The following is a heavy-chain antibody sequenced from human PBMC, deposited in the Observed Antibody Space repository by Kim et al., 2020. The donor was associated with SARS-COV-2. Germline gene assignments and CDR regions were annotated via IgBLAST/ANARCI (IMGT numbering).Heavy chain of an antibody. CDR1: GGSFSGYY. CDR2: INHSGST. D-gene: IGHD3-10*01. CDR3: ARGGVITMVRGRTSREDY. V-gene: IGHV4-34*01. Sequence: SETLSLTCAVYGGSFSGYYWSWIRQPPGKGLEWIGEINHSGSTNYNPSLKSRVTISVDTSKNQFSLKLSSVTAADTAVYYCARGGVITMVRGRTSREDYWGQGTLVTVSS. J-gene: IGHJ4*02.